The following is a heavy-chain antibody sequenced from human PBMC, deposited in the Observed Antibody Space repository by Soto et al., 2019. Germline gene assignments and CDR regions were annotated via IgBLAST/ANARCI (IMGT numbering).Heavy chain of an antibody. CDR2: IYYSGST. CDR3: ARDATGYCSGGSCAVDY. CDR1: YVYISSVFYY. J-gene: IGHJ4*02. Sequence: SETKSLTYSVAYVYISSVFYYLSWIKQHPGKGLEWIGYIYYSGSTYYNPSLKSRVTISVDTSKNQFSLKLSSVTAADTAVYYCARDATGYCSGGSCAVDYWGQGTLVTVSS. D-gene: IGHD2-15*01. V-gene: IGHV4-31*03.